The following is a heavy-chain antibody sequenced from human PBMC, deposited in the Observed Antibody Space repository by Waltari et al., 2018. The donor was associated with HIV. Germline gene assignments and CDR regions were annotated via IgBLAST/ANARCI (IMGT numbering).Heavy chain of an antibody. D-gene: IGHD3-3*01. CDR1: GFTVSSSY. Sequence: EVQVVETGGGLIQPGGSLSLSCAASGFTVSSSYMSWVRQAPGKGLEWVSIINNDGTTYYTDSVKGRFTISRDNSKNTLYLQMNSLRAEDTALYYCARANYDFRYYFRYWGQGTLLTVSS. V-gene: IGHV3-53*02. CDR3: ARANYDFRYYFRY. J-gene: IGHJ4*02. CDR2: INNDGTT.